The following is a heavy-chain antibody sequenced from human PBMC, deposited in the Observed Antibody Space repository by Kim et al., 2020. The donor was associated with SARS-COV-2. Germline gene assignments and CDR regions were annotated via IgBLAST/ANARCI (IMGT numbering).Heavy chain of an antibody. CDR3: ARDLRSATSPDITIFGVDRFYGMDV. J-gene: IGHJ6*02. Sequence: ASVKVSCKASGYTFTSYGISWVRQAPGQGLEWMGWISAYNGNTNYAQKLQGRVTMTTDTSTSTAYMELRSLRSDDTAVYYCARDLRSATSPDITIFGVDRFYGMDVWGQETTVTVSS. CDR2: ISAYNGNT. CDR1: GYTFTSYG. V-gene: IGHV1-18*04. D-gene: IGHD3-3*01.